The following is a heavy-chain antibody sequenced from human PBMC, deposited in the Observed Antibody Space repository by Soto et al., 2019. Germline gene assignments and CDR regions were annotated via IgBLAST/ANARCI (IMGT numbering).Heavy chain of an antibody. Sequence: ASVQVSCKASGGPFSSYAISWVRQAPGQGLEWMGGIIPIFGTANYAQKFQGRVTITADESTSTAYMELSSLRSEDTAVYYCARETYPLNISYGLDGWGQGTTVTVSS. V-gene: IGHV1-69*13. D-gene: IGHD2-15*01. J-gene: IGHJ6*02. CDR2: IIPIFGTA. CDR1: GGPFSSYA. CDR3: ARETYPLNISYGLDG.